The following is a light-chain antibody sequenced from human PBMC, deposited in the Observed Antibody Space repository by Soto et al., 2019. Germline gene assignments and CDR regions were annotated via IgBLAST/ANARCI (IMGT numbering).Light chain of an antibody. V-gene: IGKV3-11*01. CDR3: QQRSNWLT. Sequence: IVWTQSPATLSLSPGERATLSCRASQSVSSYLAWYQQKPGQAPRLLIYDASNRATGIPARFSGSGSGTDFTLTISSLEPEDFAVYYCQQRSNWLTFGGGTKVDSK. CDR2: DAS. CDR1: QSVSSY. J-gene: IGKJ4*01.